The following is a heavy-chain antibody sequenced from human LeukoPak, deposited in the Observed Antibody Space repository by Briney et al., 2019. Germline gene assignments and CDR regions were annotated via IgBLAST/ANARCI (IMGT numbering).Heavy chain of an antibody. D-gene: IGHD6-13*01. CDR1: GGSFSGYY. CDR2: INHSGST. V-gene: IGHV4-34*01. J-gene: IGHJ4*02. Sequence: SETLSLTCAVYGGSFSGYYWSWIRQPPGKGLEWIGEINHSGSTNYNPSLKSRVTISVDTSKNQFSLKLSSVTAADTAVYYCARAGKQQLGPIDYWGQGTLVTVSS. CDR3: ARAGKQQLGPIDY.